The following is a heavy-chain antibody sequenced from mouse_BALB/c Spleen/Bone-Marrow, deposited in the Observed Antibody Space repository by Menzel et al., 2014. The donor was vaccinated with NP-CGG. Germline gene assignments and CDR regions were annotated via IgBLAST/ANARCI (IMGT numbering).Heavy chain of an antibody. J-gene: IGHJ4*01. CDR3: ARYPIRRNAMDY. D-gene: IGHD2-12*01. V-gene: IGHV2-2*02. CDR1: GFSLTSYG. CDR2: IWSGGTT. Sequence: QVQLQQSGPGLVQPSQSLSITCTVSGFSLTSYGVHWVRQSPGKGLEWLGVIWSGGTTDYNAPFISRLSISKDNSKSQVFFKMNSLQANDTAIYYCARYPIRRNAMDYWGQGTSVTVSS.